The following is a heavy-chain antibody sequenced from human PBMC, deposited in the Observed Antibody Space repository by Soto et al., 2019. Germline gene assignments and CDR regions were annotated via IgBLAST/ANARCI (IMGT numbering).Heavy chain of an antibody. Sequence: QVQLVQSGAEVKKPGSSVKVSCKASGGTFSSHTITWVRQAPGQGLEWMGRIIPILDLANYAQKFQGRVTISADKSTSTAYMELSSLGSADTAVSYCAGEVVSLDYWGQGTLVTVSS. J-gene: IGHJ4*02. CDR1: GGTFSSHT. CDR2: IIPILDLA. D-gene: IGHD2-15*01. CDR3: AGEVVSLDY. V-gene: IGHV1-69*08.